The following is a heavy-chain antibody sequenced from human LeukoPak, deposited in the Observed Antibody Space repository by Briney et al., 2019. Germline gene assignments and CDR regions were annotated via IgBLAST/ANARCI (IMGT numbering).Heavy chain of an antibody. V-gene: IGHV3-66*01. CDR3: ARELLGRAVGWDY. CDR1: GFTFSSYS. D-gene: IGHD2-8*02. CDR2: LYSDGTT. J-gene: IGHJ4*02. Sequence: SGGSLRLSCAASGFTFSSYSMNWVRQAPGKGLEWVSVLYSDGTTYYADSVKGRFTISRDNSKNTLYLQMNSLRAEDTAVYYCARELLGRAVGWDYWGQGTLVTVSS.